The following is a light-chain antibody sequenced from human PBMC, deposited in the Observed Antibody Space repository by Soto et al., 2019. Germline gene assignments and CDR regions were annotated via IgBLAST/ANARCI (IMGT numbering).Light chain of an antibody. J-gene: IGKJ4*01. CDR1: QTVYST. CDR2: HAS. Sequence: EIVMTQSPATLSVSPGERATLSCRASQTVYSTFAGYQQKPGQAPSLLIYHASTRATGIPARFSGSGSGTEFTLTISSMQSEDFAVYYCQQYNKWQLTFGGGPKLEIK. CDR3: QQYNKWQLT. V-gene: IGKV3-15*01.